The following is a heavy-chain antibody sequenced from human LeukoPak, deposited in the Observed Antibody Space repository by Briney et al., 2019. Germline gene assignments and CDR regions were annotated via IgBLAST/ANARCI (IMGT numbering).Heavy chain of an antibody. D-gene: IGHD3-16*01. Sequence: GESVKISCKGSGYSFTNYWIAWVRQMPGKGLEWMGIIYPDNSETRYSPSFQGQVTISADKSISTAYLQWSSLKASDTAMYYCARIWLREFDIWGQGTMVTVSA. J-gene: IGHJ3*02. CDR1: GYSFTNYW. CDR3: ARIWLREFDI. V-gene: IGHV5-51*01. CDR2: IYPDNSET.